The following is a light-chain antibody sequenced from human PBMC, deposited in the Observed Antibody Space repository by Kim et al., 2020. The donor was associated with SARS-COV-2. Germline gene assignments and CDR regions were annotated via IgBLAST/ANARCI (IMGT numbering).Light chain of an antibody. Sequence: SYELTQPPSVSVSPGQTASITCSGDKLGDKYACWYQQKPGQSPVLVIYQDSKRPSGLPERFSGSNSGNTANLTISGTQAMDEADYYCQAWDSSEAVFGGG. CDR3: QAWDSSEAV. CDR2: QDS. CDR1: KLGDKY. V-gene: IGLV3-1*01. J-gene: IGLJ7*01.